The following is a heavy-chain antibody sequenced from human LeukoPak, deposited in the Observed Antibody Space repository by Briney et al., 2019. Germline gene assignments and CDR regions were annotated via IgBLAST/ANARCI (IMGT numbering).Heavy chain of an antibody. V-gene: IGHV4-59*08. CDR2: MSYSENT. D-gene: IGHD4-17*01. J-gene: IGHJ2*01. Sequence: SETLSLTCTVSGASISSYYWSWIRQPPGKGLEWIGYMSYSENTNYNPSLKSRVTISVDTSKNQFSLKLSSVTAADTAVYYCASLNLPTYDFADYGAGGYFDIWGRGTLVTVSS. CDR3: ASLNLPTYDFADYGAGGYFDI. CDR1: GASISSYY.